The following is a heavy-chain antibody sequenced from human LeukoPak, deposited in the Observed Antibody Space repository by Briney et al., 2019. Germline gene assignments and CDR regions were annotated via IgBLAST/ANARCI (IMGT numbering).Heavy chain of an antibody. CDR2: ISSSGSTI. Sequence: GGSLRLSCVASGFTFSTYWMHWVRQAPGKGLEWVSYISSSGSTIYYADSVKGRFTISRDNAKNSLYLQMNSLRAEDTAVYYCARPGYSYVRESSDYWGQGTLVTVSS. J-gene: IGHJ4*02. CDR3: ARPGYSYVRESSDY. CDR1: GFTFSTYW. V-gene: IGHV3-11*01. D-gene: IGHD5-18*01.